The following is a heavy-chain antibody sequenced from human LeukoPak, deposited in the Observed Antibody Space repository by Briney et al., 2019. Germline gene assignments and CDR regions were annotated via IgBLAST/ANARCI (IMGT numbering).Heavy chain of an antibody. J-gene: IGHJ4*02. V-gene: IGHV1-8*03. Sequence: GASVKVSCKASGYTFTSYDINWVRQATGQGLEWMGWMNPNSGNTGYAQKFQGRVTITRNTSISTAYMELSSLRSEDTAVYYCARSSITIFGVVIEYYFDYWGQGTLVTVSS. CDR1: GYTFTSYD. CDR2: MNPNSGNT. D-gene: IGHD3-3*01. CDR3: ARSSITIFGVVIEYYFDY.